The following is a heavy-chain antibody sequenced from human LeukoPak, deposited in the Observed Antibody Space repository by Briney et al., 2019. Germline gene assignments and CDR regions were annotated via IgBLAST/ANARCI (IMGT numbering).Heavy chain of an antibody. V-gene: IGHV3-7*01. CDR1: GFTFSSYW. D-gene: IGHD2-2*01. CDR2: IKQDGSEK. Sequence: GGSLRLSCAASGFTFSSYWVSWVRQAPGKGLEWVANIKQDGSEKYYVDSVKGRFTISRDNAKNSLYLQMNSLGAEDTAVYYCARDPANFYYYYYMDVWGEGITVTVSS. J-gene: IGHJ6*03. CDR3: ARDPANFYYYYYMDV.